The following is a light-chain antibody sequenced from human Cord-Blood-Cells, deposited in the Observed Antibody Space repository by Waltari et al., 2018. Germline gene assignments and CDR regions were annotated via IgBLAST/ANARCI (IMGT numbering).Light chain of an antibody. CDR3: SSYTSSSTLVV. CDR2: EVS. CDR1: SSDVGGYNY. Sequence: QSALTQPASVSGSPGQSITISCTGTSSDVGGYNYFSWYQQHPGQAPNIMVYEVSNRPSGVSNRFSGSKAGNTAYLTLSGLQADDEADYYCSSYTSSSTLVVFGGGTKLTVL. J-gene: IGLJ2*01. V-gene: IGLV2-14*01.